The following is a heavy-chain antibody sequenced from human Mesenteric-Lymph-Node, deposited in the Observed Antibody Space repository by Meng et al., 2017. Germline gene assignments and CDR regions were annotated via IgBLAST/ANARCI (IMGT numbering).Heavy chain of an antibody. CDR3: AREERSYYDY. Sequence: GESLKISCAASGFTFRTSCMHWVRQAPGKGLEWVAVIWYDGSNKYYADSVKGRFTISRDNSKNTLYLQMNSLRAEDTAVYYCAREERSYYDYWGQGTLVTVSS. CDR1: GFTFRTSC. V-gene: IGHV3-33*08. J-gene: IGHJ4*02. CDR2: IWYDGSNK.